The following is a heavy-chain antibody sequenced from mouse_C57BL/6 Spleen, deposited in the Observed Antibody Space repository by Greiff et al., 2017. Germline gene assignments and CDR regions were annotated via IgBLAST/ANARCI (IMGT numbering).Heavy chain of an antibody. Sequence: QVQLQQSGAELVKPGASVKMSCKASGYTFTSYWITWVKQRPGQGLEWIGDIYPGSGSTNYNEKFKSKATLTVDTSSSTAYMQLSSLTSEDSAVYYCARGGLRPNYAMDYWGQGTSVTVSS. CDR3: ARGGLRPNYAMDY. CDR1: GYTFTSYW. V-gene: IGHV1-55*01. D-gene: IGHD2-4*01. CDR2: IYPGSGST. J-gene: IGHJ4*01.